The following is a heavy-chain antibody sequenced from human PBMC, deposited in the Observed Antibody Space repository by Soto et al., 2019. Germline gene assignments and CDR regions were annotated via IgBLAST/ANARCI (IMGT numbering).Heavy chain of an antibody. CDR1: GYTFTSYA. D-gene: IGHD6-19*01. V-gene: IGHV1-3*01. Sequence: QVQLVQSGAEVKKPGASVKVSCKASGYTFTSYAIHWVRQAPGQRLEWMGWINAGNGNTKYSQKFQDRVTITRDTSASTGYMELSSLRSEGTAVLFRARNPGGWADHWGQGTLVTVPP. CDR3: ARNPGGWADH. J-gene: IGHJ4*02. CDR2: INAGNGNT.